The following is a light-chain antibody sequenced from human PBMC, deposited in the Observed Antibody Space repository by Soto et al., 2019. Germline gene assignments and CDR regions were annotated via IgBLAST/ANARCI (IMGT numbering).Light chain of an antibody. CDR1: QSVSFW. V-gene: IGKV1-5*03. J-gene: IGKJ1*01. Sequence: DIPMTQSPSTLPAAIGDRVTITCRASQSVSFWLAWYQQKPGQAPKLLIYKASNLESGVPSRFSGRGFGTEFTLTISSLQPDDFATYYCQQYNTYWTFGQGTKVEIK. CDR2: KAS. CDR3: QQYNTYWT.